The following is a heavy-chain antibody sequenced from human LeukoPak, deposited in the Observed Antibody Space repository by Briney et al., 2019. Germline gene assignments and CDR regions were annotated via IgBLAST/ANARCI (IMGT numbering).Heavy chain of an antibody. D-gene: IGHD3-10*01. J-gene: IGHJ4*02. V-gene: IGHV3-23*01. CDR2: ISGSGGST. Sequence: GGSLRLSCAASGFTFSSYAMSWVRQAPGKGLEWVSAISGSGGSTYYADSVKGRFTISRDNSKNTLYLQMNSLRAEDTAVYYCAKVLHVAFYYYGSGSYYFFDYWGQGTLVTVSS. CDR1: GFTFSSYA. CDR3: AKVLHVAFYYYGSGSYYFFDY.